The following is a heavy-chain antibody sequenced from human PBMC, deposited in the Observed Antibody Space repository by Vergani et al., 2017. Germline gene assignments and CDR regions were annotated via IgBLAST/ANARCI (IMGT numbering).Heavy chain of an antibody. CDR3: ARGLGSGLLWFGELFGWFDP. D-gene: IGHD3-10*01. CDR2: IYYSGST. Sequence: QLQLQESGPGLVKPSETLSLTCTVSGGSISSSSYYWGWIRQPPGKGLEWIGSIYYSGSTYYNPSLKSRVTISVETSKNQFSLKLSSVTAADTAVYYCARGLGSGLLWFGELFGWFDPWGQGTLVTVSS. V-gene: IGHV4-39*07. CDR1: GGSISSSSYY. J-gene: IGHJ5*02.